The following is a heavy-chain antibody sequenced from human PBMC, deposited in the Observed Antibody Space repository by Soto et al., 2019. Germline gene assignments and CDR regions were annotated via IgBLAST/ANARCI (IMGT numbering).Heavy chain of an antibody. V-gene: IGHV3-23*01. J-gene: IGHJ4*02. CDR2: VSIGGST. CDR1: GYTFSSYA. D-gene: IGHD2-15*01. CDR3: AKRRGAGVNLDY. Sequence: DVQLLESGGGLVQPEGSLRLSCAASGYTFSSYAMGWVRQGPGKGLEWVAVVSIGGSTHYADSVRGRFTISRDNSKNTLSLQMNSLTAEDTAVYFCAKRRGAGVNLDYWGQGARVTVSS.